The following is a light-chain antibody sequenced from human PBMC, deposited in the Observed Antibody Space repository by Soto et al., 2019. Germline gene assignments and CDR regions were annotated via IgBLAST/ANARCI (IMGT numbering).Light chain of an antibody. CDR3: QQSYSTPPNT. J-gene: IGKJ5*01. CDR2: AAS. Sequence: DIQMTQSPSSLSASVGDRVTITCRASQSISSYLNWYQQKPGKAPKLLIYAASSLHSGVPSRFSGSGSGTDFPLTISSLQPEDFATYYCQQSYSTPPNTFGQGTRLEIK. CDR1: QSISSY. V-gene: IGKV1-39*01.